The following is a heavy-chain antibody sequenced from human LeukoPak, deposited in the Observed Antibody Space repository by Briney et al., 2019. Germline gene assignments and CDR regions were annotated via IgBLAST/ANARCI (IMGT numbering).Heavy chain of an antibody. J-gene: IGHJ4*02. CDR1: GASISSGGYY. CDR3: ASGTYYYFDF. Sequence: SQTLSLTCTVSGASISSGGYYWSWIRQPPGKGLEWIGYIYYSGSTNYNPSLKNRVTISVDTSKNQFSLKLRSVTAADTAVYYCASGTYYYFDFWGQGTLVTVSS. V-gene: IGHV4-61*08. CDR2: IYYSGST. D-gene: IGHD1-26*01.